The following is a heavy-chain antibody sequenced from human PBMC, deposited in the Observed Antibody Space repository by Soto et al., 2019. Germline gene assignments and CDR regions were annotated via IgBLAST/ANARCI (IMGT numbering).Heavy chain of an antibody. CDR1: GGSISSYY. Sequence: SETLSLTCTVSGGSISSYYWSWIRQPAGKGLEWIGRIYASGSTNYNPSLKSRVTMSVDTSKNQFSLNLSFVTAADTAVYFCARIDYSRQITPYYYAMDVWGQGTTVTVSS. D-gene: IGHD4-4*01. J-gene: IGHJ6*02. CDR2: IYASGST. CDR3: ARIDYSRQITPYYYAMDV. V-gene: IGHV4-4*07.